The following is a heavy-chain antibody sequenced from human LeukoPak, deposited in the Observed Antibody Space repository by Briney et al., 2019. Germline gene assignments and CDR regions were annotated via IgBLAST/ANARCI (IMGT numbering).Heavy chain of an antibody. CDR3: ARVLGSGSYPFKKYYFDY. J-gene: IGHJ4*02. CDR1: GYTFTGYY. CDR2: INPNSGGT. V-gene: IGHV1-2*02. D-gene: IGHD1-26*01. Sequence: ASVKVSCKASGYTFTGYYMHWVRQAPGQGLEWMGWINPNSGGTNYAQKFQGRVTMTRDTSISTAYMELSRLRSDDTAVYYCARVLGSGSYPFKKYYFDYWGQGTLVTVSS.